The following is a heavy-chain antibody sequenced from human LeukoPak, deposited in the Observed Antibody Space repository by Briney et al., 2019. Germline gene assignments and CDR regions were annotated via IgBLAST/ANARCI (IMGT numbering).Heavy chain of an antibody. D-gene: IGHD2-2*01. CDR2: ISTGSRYI. CDR1: GFRLSDYD. J-gene: IGHJ5*02. CDR3: ARADCSGSTCYLRRSWFDR. Sequence: GGSLRLSCAASGFRLSDYDMNWVRQAPGKGLEWVSSISTGSRYIYYAYSVKGRFTISRDDAKNSLYLQMDYLRAEDTAVYYCARADCSGSTCYLRRSWFDRWGQGTLVTVSS. V-gene: IGHV3-21*01.